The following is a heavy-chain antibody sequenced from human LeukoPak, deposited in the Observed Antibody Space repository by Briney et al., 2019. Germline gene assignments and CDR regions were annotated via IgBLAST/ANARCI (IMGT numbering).Heavy chain of an antibody. CDR1: GGSISSSSYY. J-gene: IGHJ5*02. CDR2: IYYSGST. CDR3: ARDPLGLAGYCSSTSCYTMGALDP. D-gene: IGHD2-2*02. V-gene: IGHV4-39*02. Sequence: PSETLSLTCTVSGGSISSSSYYWGWIRQPPGKGLEWIGSIYYSGSTYYNPSLKSRVTISVDTSKNQFSLKLGSVTAADTAVYYCARDPLGLAGYCSSTSCYTMGALDPWGQGTLVTVSS.